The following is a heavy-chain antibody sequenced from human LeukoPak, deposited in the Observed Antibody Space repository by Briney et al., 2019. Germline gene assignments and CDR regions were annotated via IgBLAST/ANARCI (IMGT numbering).Heavy chain of an antibody. V-gene: IGHV4-59*01. J-gene: IGHJ3*02. CDR2: IYYSGST. CDR3: ARVAAMGPLDAFDI. D-gene: IGHD5-18*01. CDR1: GASISNFY. Sequence: PSETLSLTCTVSGASISNFYWSWIRQPPGKGLEWIGYIYYSGSTNYNPSLKSRVTISVDTSKNQFSLKLSSVTAADTAVYYCARVAAMGPLDAFDIWGQGTMVTVSS.